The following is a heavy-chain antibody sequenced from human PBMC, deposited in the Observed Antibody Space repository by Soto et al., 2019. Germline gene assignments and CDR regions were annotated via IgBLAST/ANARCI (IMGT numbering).Heavy chain of an antibody. Sequence: QVQLQESGPGLVKPSGTLSLTCAVSGGSISSSNWWSWVRQPPGKRLVWIGEIYHSGSTNYNPPLKSRVTRTVDESKNQFSLKVSSVTAADTAVYYCARSKKVHRYNWNEGYGMDVWGQGTTVTVSS. D-gene: IGHD1-1*01. CDR1: GGSISSSNW. J-gene: IGHJ6*02. V-gene: IGHV4-4*02. CDR3: ARSKKVHRYNWNEGYGMDV. CDR2: IYHSGST.